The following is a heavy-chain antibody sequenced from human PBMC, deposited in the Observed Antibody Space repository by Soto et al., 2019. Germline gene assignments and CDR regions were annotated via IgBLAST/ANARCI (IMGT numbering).Heavy chain of an antibody. Sequence: PGGSLRLSCSASGFIFSNYAMHWVRQAPGKGLEYVSAISSNGGSTYYADSVKGRFTISRDNSRNTLYVQMSSLRAEDTAVYYCAGAFDFWGQGTLVTVSS. CDR2: ISSNGGST. V-gene: IGHV3-64*05. CDR3: AGAFDF. CDR1: GFIFSNYA. J-gene: IGHJ3*01.